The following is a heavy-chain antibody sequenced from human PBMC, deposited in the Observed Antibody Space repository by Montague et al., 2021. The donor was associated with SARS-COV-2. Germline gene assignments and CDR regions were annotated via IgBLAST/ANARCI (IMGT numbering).Heavy chain of an antibody. CDR1: GGSISSSSYY. V-gene: IGHV4-39*07. D-gene: IGHD5-12*01. Sequence: SETLSLTCTVSGGSISSSSYYWGWIRQPPGKGLEWIGSIYYSGSTYYNPPLKGRVTISVDTSKNQFSLKLSSVTAADTAVYYCARGGYSGYWDYWGQGTLVTVSS. CDR3: ARGGYSGYWDY. CDR2: IYYSGST. J-gene: IGHJ4*02.